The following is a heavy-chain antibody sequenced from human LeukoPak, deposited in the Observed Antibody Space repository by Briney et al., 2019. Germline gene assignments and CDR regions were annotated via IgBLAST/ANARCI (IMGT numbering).Heavy chain of an antibody. V-gene: IGHV1-24*01. CDR1: GYTLTELS. CDR2: FDPEDGET. J-gene: IGHJ4*02. Sequence: ASVKVSCKVSGYTLTELSMHWVRQAPGKGLEWMGGFDPEDGETIYAQKFQGRVTTTEDTSTDTAYMELSSLRSEDTAVYYCATGPPGGDWPWYWGQGTLVTVSS. CDR3: ATGPPGGDWPWY. D-gene: IGHD2-21*02.